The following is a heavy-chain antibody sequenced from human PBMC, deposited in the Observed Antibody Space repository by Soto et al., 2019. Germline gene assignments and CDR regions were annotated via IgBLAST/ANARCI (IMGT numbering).Heavy chain of an antibody. J-gene: IGHJ4*02. CDR3: AKAATVSTYDYASFFDY. V-gene: IGHV3-23*01. Sequence: GGSLRLSCAASGFTFSSYAMSWVRQAPGKGLEWVSAISGSGGSTYYADSVKGRFTISRDNSKNTLYLQMNSLRAEDTAVYYCAKAATVSTYDYASFFDYWGQGTLVTVSS. D-gene: IGHD3-16*01. CDR2: ISGSGGST. CDR1: GFTFSSYA.